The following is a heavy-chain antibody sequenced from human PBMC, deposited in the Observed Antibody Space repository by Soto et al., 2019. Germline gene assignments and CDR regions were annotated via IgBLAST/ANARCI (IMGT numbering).Heavy chain of an antibody. Sequence: GGSLRLSCAASGFTFSSYSMNWVRQAPGKGLEWVSYISSSSSTIYYADSVKGRFTISRDNAKNSLYLQMNSLRAEDTAVYYCAKTPTYYYGSGSLWGQGTLVTVSS. D-gene: IGHD3-10*01. V-gene: IGHV3-48*01. CDR1: GFTFSSYS. CDR3: AKTPTYYYGSGSL. CDR2: ISSSSSTI. J-gene: IGHJ4*02.